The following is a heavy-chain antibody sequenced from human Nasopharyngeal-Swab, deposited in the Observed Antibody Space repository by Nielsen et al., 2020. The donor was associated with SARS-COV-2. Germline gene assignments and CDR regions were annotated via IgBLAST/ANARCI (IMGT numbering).Heavy chain of an antibody. Sequence: VRQMPGKGLEWMGIIYPGDSDTRYSPSFQGQVTISADKSISTAYLQWSSLKASDTAMYYCARSHSSSGWFDPWGQGTLVTVSS. D-gene: IGHD6-6*01. CDR2: IYPGDSDT. CDR3: ARSHSSSGWFDP. J-gene: IGHJ5*02. V-gene: IGHV5-51*01.